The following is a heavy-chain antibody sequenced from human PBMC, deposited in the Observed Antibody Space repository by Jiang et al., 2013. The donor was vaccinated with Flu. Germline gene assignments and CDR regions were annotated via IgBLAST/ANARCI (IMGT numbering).Heavy chain of an antibody. J-gene: IGHJ4*02. CDR3: ARDYGVTIPL. V-gene: IGHV4-59*01. CDR1: GGSISSYY. CDR2: IYYSGST. Sequence: PGLVKPSETLSLTCTVSGGSISSYYWSWIRQPPGKGLEWIGYIYYSGSTNYNPSLKSRVTISVDTSKNQISLKLSSVTAADTAVYYCARDYGVTIPLWGQGTLVTVSS. D-gene: IGHD4-17*01.